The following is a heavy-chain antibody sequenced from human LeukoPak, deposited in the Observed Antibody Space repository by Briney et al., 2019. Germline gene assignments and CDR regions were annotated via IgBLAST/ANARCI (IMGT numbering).Heavy chain of an antibody. Sequence: PSETLSLTCTVSGGSISSGGYYWSWIRQHPGKGLEWIGYIYYSGSTYYNPSLKSRVTISVDTSKNQFSLKLSSVTAADTAVYYCARERCSGGSCRFDYWGQGTLVTVSS. CDR3: ARERCSGGSCRFDY. D-gene: IGHD2-15*01. J-gene: IGHJ4*02. V-gene: IGHV4-31*03. CDR2: IYYSGST. CDR1: GGSISSGGYY.